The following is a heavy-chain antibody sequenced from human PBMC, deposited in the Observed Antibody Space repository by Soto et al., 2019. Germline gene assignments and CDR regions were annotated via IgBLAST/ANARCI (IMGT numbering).Heavy chain of an antibody. Sequence: SYCWSWIRQPPGKGLEWMGIIYPGDSDTRYSPSFQGQVTISAGKSISTAYLQWSSLKASDTAMYYRARSSYINPGYFDYWGQGSLVPVSS. CDR2: IYPGDSDT. CDR3: ARSSYINPGYFDY. D-gene: IGHD1-1*01. CDR1: SYC. J-gene: IGHJ4*02. V-gene: IGHV5-51*01.